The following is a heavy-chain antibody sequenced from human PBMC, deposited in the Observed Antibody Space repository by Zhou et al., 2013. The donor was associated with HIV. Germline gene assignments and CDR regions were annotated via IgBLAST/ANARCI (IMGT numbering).Heavy chain of an antibody. CDR3: ARLIFDRSDY. Sequence: QVQLVQSGAEVKKPGASVKVSCKASGYSFNSYAISWVRQAPGQGLEWMGWISGDNGKTKYGQKFQGRVSMTTDTSTSTAYMEVRSLRSDDTAVYYCARLIFDRSDYWGQGTLVTVSS. V-gene: IGHV1-18*01. D-gene: IGHD3-16*01. CDR2: ISGDNGKT. J-gene: IGHJ4*02. CDR1: GYSFNSYA.